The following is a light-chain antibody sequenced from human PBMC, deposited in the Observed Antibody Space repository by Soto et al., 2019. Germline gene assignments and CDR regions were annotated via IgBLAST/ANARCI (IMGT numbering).Light chain of an antibody. CDR2: ATS. CDR3: QQYDKWPGT. Sequence: EVLMTQSPATLSVSPGERATLSCRASQSVSSKLAWYQRKPGQAPRLLLYATSTRATGIPARFIGSGSGTEFTLTISSLQSEDFALYFCQQYDKWPGTFGQGTKVDNK. CDR1: QSVSSK. J-gene: IGKJ1*01. V-gene: IGKV3D-15*01.